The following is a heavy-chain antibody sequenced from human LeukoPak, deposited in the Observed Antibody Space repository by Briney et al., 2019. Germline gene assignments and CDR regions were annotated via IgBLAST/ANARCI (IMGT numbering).Heavy chain of an antibody. D-gene: IGHD6-13*01. CDR1: GYAFISYG. J-gene: IGHJ4*02. V-gene: IGHV1-18*01. CDR2: INPYNGST. Sequence: ASGKLSCKASGYAFISYGISWERQAPGQGLEWLGWINPYNGSTNYAQKLHGRVTMTTDTDTSTNSLELKSIRPNDKDVYYCARVAAADYFEYWGQGTPVTVSS. CDR3: ARVAAADYFEY.